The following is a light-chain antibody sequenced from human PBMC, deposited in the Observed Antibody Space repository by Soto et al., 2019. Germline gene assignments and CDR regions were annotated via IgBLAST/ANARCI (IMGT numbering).Light chain of an antibody. J-gene: IGLJ2*01. Sequence: QSALTHPASVSGSPGQSITISCTGTRSDIGAYNFVSWYQQHPGKAPKLILYDVNIRPSGVSYRFSGSKSGNTASLTISGLQAEDEADYYCTSWTTSTTMIFGGGTKVTVL. V-gene: IGLV2-14*03. CDR1: RSDIGAYNF. CDR3: TSWTTSTTMI. CDR2: DVN.